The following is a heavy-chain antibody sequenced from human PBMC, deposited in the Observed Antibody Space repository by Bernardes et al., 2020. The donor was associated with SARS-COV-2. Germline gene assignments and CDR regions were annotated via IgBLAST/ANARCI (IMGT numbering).Heavy chain of an antibody. D-gene: IGHD3-10*01. V-gene: IGHV3-21*01. CDR2: ISGNGNYI. J-gene: IGHJ4*02. CDR3: TRDRLTLVRGAMAY. CDR1: EFTFSDYY. Sequence: GSLRLSCAASEFTFSDYYMNWVRQAPGKGLEWVSSISGNGNYIYYADSVKGRFTISRDNAKRSLFLQMGSLRAEDTAVYYCTRDRLTLVRGAMAYWGQGTLVTV.